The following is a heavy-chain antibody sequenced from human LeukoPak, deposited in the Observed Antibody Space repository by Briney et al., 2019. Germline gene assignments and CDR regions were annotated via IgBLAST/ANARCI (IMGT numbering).Heavy chain of an antibody. Sequence: PGGSLRLSCAASGFTFSSYAMSWVRQAPGKGLEWVSAISGSGGSTYYADSVKGRFTISRDNSKNTLYLQMNSLRAEDSAVYYCAKDQGIVLMVLDVWGKGTTVTVSS. J-gene: IGHJ6*04. CDR3: AKDQGIVLMVLDV. D-gene: IGHD2-8*01. CDR2: ISGSGGST. V-gene: IGHV3-23*01. CDR1: GFTFSSYA.